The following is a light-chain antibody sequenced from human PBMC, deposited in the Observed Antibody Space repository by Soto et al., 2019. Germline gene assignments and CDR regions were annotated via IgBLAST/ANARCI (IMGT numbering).Light chain of an antibody. CDR3: SSFTSSSTVV. J-gene: IGLJ2*01. CDR1: SSDVGGYDY. Sequence: QSALTQPASVSGSPGQSITISCTGTSSDVGGYDYVSWYQHHPGKAPKLMIFEVSYRPSGVSNRFSGSKSGNTASLTISGLQAEDEAVYYCSSFTSSSTVVFGGGTKLNVL. V-gene: IGLV2-14*01. CDR2: EVS.